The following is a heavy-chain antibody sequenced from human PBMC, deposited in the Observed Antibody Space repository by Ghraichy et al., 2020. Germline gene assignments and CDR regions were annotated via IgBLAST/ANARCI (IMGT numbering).Heavy chain of an antibody. D-gene: IGHD1-1*01. CDR2: VYYSGST. Sequence: ETLSLTCSVSGGSIRSYYWSWIRQSPGKGLEWIGFVYYSGSTHYNPSLRSRVTMSADTSKNQFSLDLSSVTAADTAVYYCARHDDNDDFFDNWGQGTLVTVSS. CDR1: GGSIRSYY. V-gene: IGHV4-59*08. J-gene: IGHJ4*02. CDR3: ARHDDNDDFFDN.